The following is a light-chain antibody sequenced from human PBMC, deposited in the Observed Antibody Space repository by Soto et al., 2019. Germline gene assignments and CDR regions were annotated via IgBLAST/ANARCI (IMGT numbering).Light chain of an antibody. CDR1: SSNIGSNS. Sequence: QAVVTQPPSASGTPGQRVTISCSGSSSNIGSNSVNWYQQVPGTAPKLLIFSSDRRPSGVPDRFSGSKSGTSASLAISGLQSEDEADYYCAAWDDSLNGPVFGGGTKLTVL. CDR3: AAWDDSLNGPV. V-gene: IGLV1-44*01. CDR2: SSD. J-gene: IGLJ2*01.